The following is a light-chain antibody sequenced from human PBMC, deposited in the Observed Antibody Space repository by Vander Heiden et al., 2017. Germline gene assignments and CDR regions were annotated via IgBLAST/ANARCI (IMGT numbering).Light chain of an antibody. Sequence: DIQMTQSPSTLSADAGDRVPITCRASQNIHSWLAWYQQKPGKAPKLLIYKASNLESGVPSRFAGSGSETEFTLTISSRQPDDFATYYCQQHNTFPWTFGHGTRVEVK. CDR3: QQHNTFPWT. CDR2: KAS. J-gene: IGKJ1*01. CDR1: QNIHSW. V-gene: IGKV1-5*03.